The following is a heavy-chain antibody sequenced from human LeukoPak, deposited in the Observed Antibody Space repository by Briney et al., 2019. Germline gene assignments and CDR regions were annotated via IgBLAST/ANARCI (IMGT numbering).Heavy chain of an antibody. Sequence: SVKVSCKASGGTFSSYAISWVRQAPGQGLEWMGGIIPIFGTANYAQKFQGRVTITTDESTSTAYMGLSSLRSEDTAVYYCASKSLVGATESDAFDIWGQGTMVTVSS. V-gene: IGHV1-69*05. J-gene: IGHJ3*02. CDR1: GGTFSSYA. CDR2: IIPIFGTA. D-gene: IGHD1-26*01. CDR3: ASKSLVGATESDAFDI.